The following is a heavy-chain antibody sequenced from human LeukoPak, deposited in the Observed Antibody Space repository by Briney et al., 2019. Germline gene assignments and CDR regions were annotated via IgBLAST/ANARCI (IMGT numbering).Heavy chain of an antibody. V-gene: IGHV4-34*01. Sequence: GSLRLSCAASGFTFSSYSMNWVRQPPGKGLEWIGEINHSGSTNYNPSLKSRVTISVDTSKNQFSLKLSSVTAADTAVYYCARWSYSSSWGYYYYGMDVWGQGTTVTVSS. CDR3: ARWSYSSSWGYYYYGMDV. CDR2: INHSGST. D-gene: IGHD6-6*01. CDR1: GFTFSSYS. J-gene: IGHJ6*02.